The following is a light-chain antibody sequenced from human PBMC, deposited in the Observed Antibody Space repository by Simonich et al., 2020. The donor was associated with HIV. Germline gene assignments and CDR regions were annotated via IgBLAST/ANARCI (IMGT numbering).Light chain of an antibody. J-gene: IGKJ2*01. Sequence: DIQMTQSPSPLSASVGDRVTITFRESTGISNSLAWYQQKPGKAPKLLLYAASRLDRGVPARCSGSGSGTDYTLTISSLQPEDFATYYCQQYYSTPPSFGQGTKLEIK. CDR2: AAS. CDR1: TGISNS. CDR3: QQYYSTPPS. V-gene: IGKV1-NL1*01.